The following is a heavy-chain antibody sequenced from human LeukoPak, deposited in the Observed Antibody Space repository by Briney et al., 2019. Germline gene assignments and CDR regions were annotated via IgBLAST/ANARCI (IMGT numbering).Heavy chain of an antibody. J-gene: IGHJ4*02. D-gene: IGHD3-3*01. CDR3: ARVPSPFWNRDDYFDY. Sequence: PGGSLRLSCAASGFTFSSYAMSWVRQAPGKWLEWVSAMGGSGGSTYYADSVKGRFTISRDNSKNTVYLQMNSLRAEDTAVYYCARVPSPFWNRDDYFDYWGQGTLVTVSS. CDR2: MGGSGGST. CDR1: GFTFSSYA. V-gene: IGHV3-23*01.